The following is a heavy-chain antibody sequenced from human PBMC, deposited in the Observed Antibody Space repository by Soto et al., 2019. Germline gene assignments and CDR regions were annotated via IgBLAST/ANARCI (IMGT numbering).Heavy chain of an antibody. CDR3: TRGQVYSDY. D-gene: IGHD2-21*01. CDR1: GFTFSSYG. V-gene: IGHV3-33*01. J-gene: IGHJ4*02. CDR2: IWYDGSNK. Sequence: GGSLRLSCAASGFTFSSYGMHWVRQAPGKGLEWVAVIWYDGSNKYYADSVKGRFTISRDNSKNTLYLQMNSLRAEDTAMYYWTRGQVYSDYWGQGTLVTVSS.